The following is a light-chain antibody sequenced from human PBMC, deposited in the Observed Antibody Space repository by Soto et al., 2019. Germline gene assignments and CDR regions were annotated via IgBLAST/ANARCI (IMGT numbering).Light chain of an antibody. CDR3: QQYGTSPLYS. V-gene: IGKV3-20*01. CDR1: QSVSASY. Sequence: EIVLTQSPGTLSLFPGDRATLSCRASQSVSASYLAWYQQKPGQAPRLLIYDASSRATGIADRFSGSGFGTDFTLTISRVEPEDSAVYYCQQYGTSPLYSFGQGTKLDI. J-gene: IGKJ2*03. CDR2: DAS.